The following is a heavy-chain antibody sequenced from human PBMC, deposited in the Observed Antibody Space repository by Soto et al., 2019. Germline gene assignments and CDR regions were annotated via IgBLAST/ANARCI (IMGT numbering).Heavy chain of an antibody. J-gene: IGHJ3*02. CDR3: ASRPFFGVGATYAAAFDI. CDR2: IYYSGST. V-gene: IGHV4-39*01. D-gene: IGHD1-26*01. CDR1: GGSISSSSYY. Sequence: PSETLSLTCTVSGGSISSSSYYWGWIRQPPGKGLEWIGSIYYSGSTYYNPSPKSRVTISVDTSKNQFSLKLSSVTAADTAVYYCASRPFFGVGATYAAAFDIWCQGTMVTVSS.